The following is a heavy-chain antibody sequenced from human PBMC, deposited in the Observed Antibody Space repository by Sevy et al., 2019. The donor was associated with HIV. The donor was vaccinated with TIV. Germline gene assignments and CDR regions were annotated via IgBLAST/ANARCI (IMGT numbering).Heavy chain of an antibody. CDR1: GFTFSSYA. V-gene: IGHV3-23*01. D-gene: IGHD3-10*01. CDR3: AKYMVRGVIITRYGMDV. Sequence: GGSLRLSCAASGFTFSSYAMSWVRQAPGKGLEWVSAISGSGGSTYYADSVKGRFTISRDNSKNTLYLQMNSLRAEDTAVYYCAKYMVRGVIITRYGMDVWGQGTTVTVSS. CDR2: ISGSGGST. J-gene: IGHJ6*02.